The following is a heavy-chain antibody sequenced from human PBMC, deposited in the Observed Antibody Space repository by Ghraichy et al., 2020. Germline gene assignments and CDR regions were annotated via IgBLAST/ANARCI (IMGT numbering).Heavy chain of an antibody. CDR1: GFTVSSNY. J-gene: IGHJ4*02. D-gene: IGHD6-19*01. CDR3: ARERPIAVAGTAFDY. V-gene: IGHV3-53*01. Sequence: GSLRLSCAASGFTVSSNYMSWVRQAPGKGLEWVSVIYSGGSTYYADSVKGRFTISRDNSKNTLYLQMNSLRAEDTAVYYCARERPIAVAGTAFDYWGQGTLVTVSS. CDR2: IYSGGST.